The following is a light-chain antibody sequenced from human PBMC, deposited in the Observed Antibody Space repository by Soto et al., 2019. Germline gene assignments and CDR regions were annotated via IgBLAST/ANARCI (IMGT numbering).Light chain of an antibody. V-gene: IGLV2-8*01. CDR3: ASYAGSKNLI. J-gene: IGLJ2*01. CDR2: EVN. CDR1: SSDLGDYDY. Sequence: QSALTQPPSASGSPGQSVTISCTGTSSDLGDYDYVSWYQQHPGKAPKLMIYEVNKRPSGVPDRFSGSKSGNTASLTVTGLPAEGEADYYCASYAGSKNLIYGGGTKLTVL.